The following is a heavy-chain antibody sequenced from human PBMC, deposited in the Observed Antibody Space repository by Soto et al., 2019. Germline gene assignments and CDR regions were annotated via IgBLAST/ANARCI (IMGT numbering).Heavy chain of an antibody. J-gene: IGHJ6*02. Sequence: QVQLVQSGGEVKKPGASVKVSCKTSGYSFTTYGISWVRQAPGQGLEWMGWISGYNGNTNYAQKSQGRVTMTTDPSTSTAYMELRRLRSDDTAVYYCAREAPAPYYYYGMDVWGQGSTVAVSS. CDR2: ISGYNGNT. D-gene: IGHD6-6*01. V-gene: IGHV1-18*01. CDR3: AREAPAPYYYYGMDV. CDR1: GYSFTTYG.